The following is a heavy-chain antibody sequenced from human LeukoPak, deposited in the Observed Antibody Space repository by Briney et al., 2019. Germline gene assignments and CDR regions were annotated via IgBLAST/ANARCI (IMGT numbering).Heavy chain of an antibody. V-gene: IGHV3-7*01. J-gene: IGHJ3*02. CDR2: IKQDGSEK. CDR1: GFTFSSYW. Sequence: PGGSLRLSCAASGFTFSSYWMSWVRQAPGKGLEWVANIKQDGSEKYYVDSVKGRFTISRDNAKNSLYLQMNSLRAEDTAVHYCAREGGYCSSTSCPEAFDIWGQGTMVTVSS. D-gene: IGHD2-2*01. CDR3: AREGGYCSSTSCPEAFDI.